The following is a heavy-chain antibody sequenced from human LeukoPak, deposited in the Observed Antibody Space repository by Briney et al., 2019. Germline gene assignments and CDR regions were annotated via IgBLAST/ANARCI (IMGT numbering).Heavy chain of an antibody. CDR1: GFTFSSYA. Sequence: PGGSLRLSCAASGFTFSSYAMSRVRQAPGKGLEWVSAISGSGGSTYYADSEKGRFTISRDNSKNTLYLQMNSLRAEDTAVYYCANRGDYDSSGYLRTYWGQGTLVTVSS. CDR3: ANRGDYDSSGYLRTY. D-gene: IGHD3-22*01. J-gene: IGHJ4*02. CDR2: ISGSGGST. V-gene: IGHV3-23*01.